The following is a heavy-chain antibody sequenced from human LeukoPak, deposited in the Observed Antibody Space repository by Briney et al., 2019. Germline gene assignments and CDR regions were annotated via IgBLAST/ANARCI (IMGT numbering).Heavy chain of an antibody. CDR2: IYSDNT. D-gene: IGHD4/OR15-4a*01. CDR1: GFTVSSNS. CDR3: ARRAGAYSHPNDG. J-gene: IGHJ4*02. V-gene: IGHV3-53*01. Sequence: GGSLRLSCTVSGFTVSSNSMSWVRQAPGKGLEWVSFIYSDNTHYSDSVKGRFTISRDNSKNTLYLQMSSLRAEDTAVYYCARRAGAYSHPNDGWGQATLVTVSS.